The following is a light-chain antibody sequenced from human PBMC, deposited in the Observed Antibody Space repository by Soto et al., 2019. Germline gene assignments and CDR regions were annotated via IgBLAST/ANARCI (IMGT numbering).Light chain of an antibody. V-gene: IGKV1-9*01. CDR1: QSISSY. CDR2: GAS. Sequence: DIQMTQSPSSLSASVGDRVTITCRASQSISSYLAWYQQPPGKAPKLLIYGASTLQRGVSSRFSGSGSGTEFTLTISSLQPEDFATYYCQHLNTYPRTFGQGTKLEVK. J-gene: IGKJ2*01. CDR3: QHLNTYPRT.